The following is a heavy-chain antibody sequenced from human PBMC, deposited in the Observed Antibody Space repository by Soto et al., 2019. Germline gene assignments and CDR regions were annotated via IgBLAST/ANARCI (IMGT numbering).Heavy chain of an antibody. Sequence: SAPLSLTCTVSGASMNSYHWSWIRQPAGKGLEWIGHIHSSGSTNYNPSLKSRVTMSVDTSKNQFSLRLMSLTAADTAVYYCARDQGVAAAGITWFDPWGQGSLVTVSS. V-gene: IGHV4-4*07. J-gene: IGHJ5*02. CDR1: GASMNSYH. CDR3: ARDQGVAAAGITWFDP. CDR2: IHSSGST. D-gene: IGHD6-13*01.